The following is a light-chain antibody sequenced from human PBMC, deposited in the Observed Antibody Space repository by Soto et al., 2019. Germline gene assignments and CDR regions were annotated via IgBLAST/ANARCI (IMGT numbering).Light chain of an antibody. CDR3: QQYNNWPPIT. Sequence: EIVLTQSPGTLSLSPGGEATLSCKASQAVTSKFLAWYQQKPGQPPRLLILGASTRATGIADRFSGSGSGTDFTLTISRLEPEDFAVYYCQQYNNWPPITFGQGTRLEIK. J-gene: IGKJ5*01. CDR1: QAVTSKF. V-gene: IGKV3-20*01. CDR2: GAS.